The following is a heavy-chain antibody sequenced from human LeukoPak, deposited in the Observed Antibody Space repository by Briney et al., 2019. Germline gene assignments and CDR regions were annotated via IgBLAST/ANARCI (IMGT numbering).Heavy chain of an antibody. CDR3: ARDGWFGELDKDHFDY. CDR1: GFTFNTYT. J-gene: IGHJ4*02. CDR2: ISLSSTYT. Sequence: GGSLRLSCAASGFTFNTYTMNWVRQAPGKGLEWVSYISLSSTYTNYADSVKGRFTISRDNAKNLLYLQMNSLRVEDTAVYYCARDGWFGELDKDHFDYWGQGTLVTVSS. D-gene: IGHD3-10*01. V-gene: IGHV3-21*05.